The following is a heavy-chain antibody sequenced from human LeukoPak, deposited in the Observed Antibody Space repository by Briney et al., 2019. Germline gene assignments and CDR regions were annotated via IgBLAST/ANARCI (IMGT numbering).Heavy chain of an antibody. CDR1: GGSISSYY. D-gene: IGHD3-22*01. Sequence: SETLSLTCTVSGGSISSYYWSWIRQPPGKGLEWIGYIYYSGSTNYNPSLKSRVTISVDTSKNQFSLKLSSVTAADTAVYYCARYYYDSSGYYFDYWGQGTLVTVSS. CDR3: ARYYYDSSGYYFDY. V-gene: IGHV4-59*12. J-gene: IGHJ4*02. CDR2: IYYSGST.